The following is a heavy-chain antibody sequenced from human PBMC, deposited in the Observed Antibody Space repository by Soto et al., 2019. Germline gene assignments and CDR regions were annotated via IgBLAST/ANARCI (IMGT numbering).Heavy chain of an antibody. CDR3: ASAVGGWPPDS. Sequence: SETLSLTCAASGGSMGTYYWNWFRQPPGKGLEWIGYIYASGSTNYSPSLKSRVAISIDTSKNQFFLNLTSVTAADTAVYFCASAVGGWPPDSWGQRTLVTVSS. D-gene: IGHD6-19*01. J-gene: IGHJ4*02. CDR2: IYASGST. V-gene: IGHV4-59*01. CDR1: GGSMGTYY.